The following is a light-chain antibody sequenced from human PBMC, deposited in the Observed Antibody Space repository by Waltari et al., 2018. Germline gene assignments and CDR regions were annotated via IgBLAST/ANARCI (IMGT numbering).Light chain of an antibody. CDR1: SSNIGDNY. V-gene: IGLV1-47*01. CDR2: RNN. Sequence: QSVLTQLPSASGTSGQGVTISCSGSSSNIGDNYVNWYQQFPGTSPRLLIHRNNQLPSGVPDRFSGSKSGTSACLVISGLLSEDEADYHCAAWDDSLSGWVFGGGTKVTVL. J-gene: IGLJ3*02. CDR3: AAWDDSLSGWV.